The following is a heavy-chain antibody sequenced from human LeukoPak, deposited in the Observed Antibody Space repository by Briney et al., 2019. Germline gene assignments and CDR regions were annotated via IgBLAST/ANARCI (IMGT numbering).Heavy chain of an antibody. CDR1: GGSISSSSYY. CDR2: IYYSGST. Sequence: PSETLSLTCTVSGGSISSSSYYWGWIRQPPGKGLEWIGSIYYSGSTYYNPSLKSRVTISVDTSKNQFSLKLSSVTAADTAVYYCARDPSPVSSSYYLVFGRPVLSWFDPWGQGTLVTVSS. CDR3: ARDPSPVSSSYYLVFGRPVLSWFDP. J-gene: IGHJ5*02. V-gene: IGHV4-39*07. D-gene: IGHD6-6*01.